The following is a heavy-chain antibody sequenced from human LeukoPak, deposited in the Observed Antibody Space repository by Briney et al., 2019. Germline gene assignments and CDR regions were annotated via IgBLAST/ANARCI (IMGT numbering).Heavy chain of an antibody. Sequence: PGGSLRLSCAASGFTFSSYEMNWVRQAPGKGLEWVSYISSSGSTIYYADSVRGRFTIYRDNSKNSLYLQMNSLRVEDTAFYYCARDDLLHRNWFDPWGQGTLVTVSS. CDR1: GFTFSSYE. D-gene: IGHD3-22*01. J-gene: IGHJ5*02. CDR2: ISSSGSTI. CDR3: ARDDLLHRNWFDP. V-gene: IGHV3-48*03.